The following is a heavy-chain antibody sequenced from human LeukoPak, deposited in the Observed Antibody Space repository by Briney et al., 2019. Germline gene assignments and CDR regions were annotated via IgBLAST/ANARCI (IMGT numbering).Heavy chain of an antibody. V-gene: IGHV3-21*01. CDR2: ISSSSSYI. Sequence: GGSLRLSCAASGFTFSSYAMNWVRQAPGKGLEWVSSISSSSSYIYYADSVKGRFTISRDNAKNSLYLQMNSLRAEDTAVYYCALWFGEYYFDYWGQGTLVTVSS. CDR1: GFTFSSYA. D-gene: IGHD3-10*01. CDR3: ALWFGEYYFDY. J-gene: IGHJ4*02.